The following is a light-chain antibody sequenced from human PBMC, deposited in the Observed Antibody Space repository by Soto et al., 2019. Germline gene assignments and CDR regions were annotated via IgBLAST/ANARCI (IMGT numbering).Light chain of an antibody. CDR2: DTS. J-gene: IGKJ5*01. CDR1: QSVTNSY. CDR3: QQRSNWIT. V-gene: IGKV3-11*01. Sequence: EIVMTQTPVTLSVSPGERATLSCRASQSVTNSYLAWYQQKPGQAPRLLIYDTSYRATGIPARFSGSGSGTDFTLTISCLEPEDFAVYYCQQRSNWITFGQGTRLEIK.